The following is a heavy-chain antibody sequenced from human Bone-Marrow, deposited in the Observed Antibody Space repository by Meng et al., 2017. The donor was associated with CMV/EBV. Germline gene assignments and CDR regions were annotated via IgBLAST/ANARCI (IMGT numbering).Heavy chain of an antibody. CDR1: GYSFTSYW. Sequence: GESLKISCKGSGYSFTSYWIGWVRQMPGKGLEWMGIIYPGDSDTRYSPSFQGQVTISADKSISTAYLQWSSLKASDTAMYYCARPKTYCSSTSCAPGDDAFDIWGQGTTVTVSS. CDR2: IYPGDSDT. D-gene: IGHD2-2*01. CDR3: ARPKTYCSSTSCAPGDDAFDI. J-gene: IGHJ3*02. V-gene: IGHV5-51*01.